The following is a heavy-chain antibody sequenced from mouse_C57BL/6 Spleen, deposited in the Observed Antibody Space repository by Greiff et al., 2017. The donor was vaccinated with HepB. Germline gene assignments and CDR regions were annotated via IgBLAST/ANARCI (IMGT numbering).Heavy chain of an antibody. CDR2: ISYSGST. CDR1: GYSITSGYA. V-gene: IGHV3-1*01. Sequence: DVKLQESGPGMVKPSQSLSLTCTVTGYSITSGYAWHWIRHFPGNKLEWMGYISYSGSTNYNPSLKSRISITHDTSKNHFFLKLNSVTTEDTAIYYCARKRGYGNFWYFDVWGTGTTVTVSS. D-gene: IGHD2-10*02. CDR3: ARKRGYGNFWYFDV. J-gene: IGHJ1*03.